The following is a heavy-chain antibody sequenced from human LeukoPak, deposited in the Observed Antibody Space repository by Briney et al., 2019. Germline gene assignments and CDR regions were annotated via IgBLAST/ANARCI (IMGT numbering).Heavy chain of an antibody. J-gene: IGHJ2*01. D-gene: IGHD3-22*01. Sequence: SETLSLTCAVYGGSFSGYYWSWIRQPPGKGLEWIGEINHNGSTNYNPSLKSRVTISVDTSKNQFSLKLSSVTAADTAVYYCARGRGLGMIVVVITTYWYFDLWGRGTLVTVSS. V-gene: IGHV4-34*01. CDR1: GGSFSGYY. CDR3: ARGRGLGMIVVVITTYWYFDL. CDR2: INHNGST.